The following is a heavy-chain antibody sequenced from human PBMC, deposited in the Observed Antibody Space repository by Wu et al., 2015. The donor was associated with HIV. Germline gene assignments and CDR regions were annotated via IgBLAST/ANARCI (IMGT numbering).Heavy chain of an antibody. CDR1: GYSLTELS. CDR2: FDYEDGKT. V-gene: IGHV1-24*01. Sequence: QVQLVQSGAEVKKPGASVKVSCKVSGYSLTELSVHWVRQPPAKGLEWMGGFDYEDGKTIYAQKFQGRVIMTEDTSTDTAYLELTSLTSDDTAVYYCATNCSTLTVWGTSPTLTSWGRG. J-gene: IGHJ3*01. D-gene: IGHD3-16*01. CDR3: ATNCSTLTVWGTSPTLTS.